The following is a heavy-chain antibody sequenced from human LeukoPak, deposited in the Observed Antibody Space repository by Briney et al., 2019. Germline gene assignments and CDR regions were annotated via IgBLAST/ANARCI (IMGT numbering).Heavy chain of an antibody. CDR3: ARGTYPHYYYYMDV. Sequence: ASVKVSCKASGYTFTGYYMHWVRQAPGQGLEWMGRINPNSGGTNYAQKFQGRVTMTRDTSISTAYMELSRLRSDDTAVYYCARGTYPHYYYYMDVWGKGTTVTVSS. CDR2: INPNSGGT. J-gene: IGHJ6*03. V-gene: IGHV1-2*06. D-gene: IGHD2-2*01. CDR1: GYTFTGYY.